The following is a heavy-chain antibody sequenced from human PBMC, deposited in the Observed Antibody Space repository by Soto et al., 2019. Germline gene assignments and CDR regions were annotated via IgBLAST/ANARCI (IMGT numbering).Heavy chain of an antibody. D-gene: IGHD2-21*02. V-gene: IGHV3-21*01. CDR3: ARDGARDRGDKGFDY. CDR2: ITSTSTYI. Sequence: GGSLSLSCAASGFTFSSYTMHWVRQAPGKGLEWVSSITSTSTYIYYTDSLKGRFTISRDNAKNSLFLQMNSLGPGDTAVYYCARDGARDRGDKGFDYWGQGTVVTVSS. CDR1: GFTFSSYT. J-gene: IGHJ4*02.